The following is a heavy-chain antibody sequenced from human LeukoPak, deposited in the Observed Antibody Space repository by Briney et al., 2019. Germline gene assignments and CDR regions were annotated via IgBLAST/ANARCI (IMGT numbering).Heavy chain of an antibody. Sequence: SQTLSLTCAISGDSVSSNSAAWNWIRRSPSRGLEWLGRTYYRSKWYNDYAVSVKSRITINPDTSKNQFSLQLNSVTPEDTAVYYCAREQLANHWYFDLWGRGTLVTVSS. CDR2: TYYRSKWYN. V-gene: IGHV6-1*01. J-gene: IGHJ2*01. CDR1: GDSVSSNSAA. CDR3: AREQLANHWYFDL. D-gene: IGHD6-13*01.